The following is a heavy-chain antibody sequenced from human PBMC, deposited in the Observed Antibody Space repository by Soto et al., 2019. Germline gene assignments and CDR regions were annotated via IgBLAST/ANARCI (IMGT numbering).Heavy chain of an antibody. D-gene: IGHD5-12*01. Sequence: SQALTLPWTVSAGSISASSYDWCWIRQPPGKGLEWIGSMDYSGSTYYNPSLKSRVTISVDTSKNQFSLKLSSLTAADTVVYYCARRQWLRLFPCWGQGTLVTVS. CDR1: AGSISASSYD. J-gene: IGHJ4*02. CDR2: MDYSGST. CDR3: ARRQWLRLFPC. V-gene: IGHV4-39*01.